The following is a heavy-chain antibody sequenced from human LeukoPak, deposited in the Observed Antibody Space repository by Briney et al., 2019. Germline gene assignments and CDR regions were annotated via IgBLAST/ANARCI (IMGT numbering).Heavy chain of an antibody. V-gene: IGHV3-21*03. CDR2: ISSSSSYI. Sequence: GGSLRLSCAASGFTFSSYSMNWVRQAPGKGLEWVSSISSSSSYIYYADSVKGRFTISRDNAKNSLYLQMNSLKTEDTAVYYCTRDPSAGYCSGGSCYYFDYWGQGTLVTVSS. J-gene: IGHJ4*02. D-gene: IGHD2-15*01. CDR3: TRDPSAGYCSGGSCYYFDY. CDR1: GFTFSSYS.